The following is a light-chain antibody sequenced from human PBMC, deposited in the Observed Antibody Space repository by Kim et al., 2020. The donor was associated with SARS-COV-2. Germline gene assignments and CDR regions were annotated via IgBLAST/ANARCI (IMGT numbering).Light chain of an antibody. CDR2: KAS. J-gene: IGKJ1*01. CDR1: QSISSW. CDR3: QQYNSYLWT. V-gene: IGKV1-5*03. Sequence: DIQMTQSPSTLSASVGDRVTITCRASQSISSWLAWYQQKPGKTPNLLIYKASSLETRVPSRFSGSGSGTEFTLTISSLQPDDFATYYCQQYNSYLWTFGQGTKVDIK.